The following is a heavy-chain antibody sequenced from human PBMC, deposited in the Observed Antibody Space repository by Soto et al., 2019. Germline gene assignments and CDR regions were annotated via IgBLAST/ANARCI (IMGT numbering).Heavy chain of an antibody. CDR2: IIPILGIA. CDR1: GGTFSSYT. Sequence: GGSVEVSCKGSGGTFSSYTISWVGQAPGQGLEWMGRIIPILGIANYAQKFQGRVTITADKSTSTAYMELSSLRSEDTAVYYCAREMAVERTFDWGQGTMVTVSS. D-gene: IGHD1-1*01. J-gene: IGHJ3*01. V-gene: IGHV1-69*04. CDR3: AREMAVERTFD.